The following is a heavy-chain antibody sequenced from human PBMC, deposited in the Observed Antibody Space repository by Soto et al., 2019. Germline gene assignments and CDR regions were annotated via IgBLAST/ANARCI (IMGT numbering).Heavy chain of an antibody. J-gene: IGHJ6*02. V-gene: IGHV4-4*02. CDR3: AGERIVVVPAAMKPSYSYGMDV. CDR1: GGSISSSNW. CDR2: IYHSGST. D-gene: IGHD2-2*01. Sequence: QVQLQESGPGLVKPSGTLSLTCAVSGGSISSSNWWSWVRQPPGKGLEWIGEIYHSGSTNYNPSLNGRVTISVDKSKTQFSLQLSSVTAADTAVYYCAGERIVVVPAAMKPSYSYGMDVWGQGTTVTVSS.